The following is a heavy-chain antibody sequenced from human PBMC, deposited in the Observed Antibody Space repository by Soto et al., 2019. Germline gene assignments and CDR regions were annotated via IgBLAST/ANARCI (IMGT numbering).Heavy chain of an antibody. CDR3: ARALTYYYDSSGYFDY. Sequence: PGGSLRLSCAASGFTFSSYWMSWVRQAPGKGLEWVANIKQDGSEKYYVDSVKGRFTISRDNAKNSLYLQMNSLRAEDTAVYYCARALTYYYDSSGYFDYWGQGTLVTSPQ. CDR1: GFTFSSYW. D-gene: IGHD3-22*01. J-gene: IGHJ4*02. CDR2: IKQDGSEK. V-gene: IGHV3-7*03.